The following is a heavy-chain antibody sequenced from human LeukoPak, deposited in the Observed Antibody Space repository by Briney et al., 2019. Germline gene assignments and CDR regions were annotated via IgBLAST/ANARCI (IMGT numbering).Heavy chain of an antibody. J-gene: IGHJ6*02. Sequence: ASVKVSCKASGGTFSSYAISWVRQAPGQRLEWMGRIIPILGIANYAQKFQGRVTITADKSTSTAYMELSSLRSEDTAVYYCAREWLLVDGMDVWGQGTTVTVSS. CDR3: AREWLLVDGMDV. CDR2: IIPILGIA. D-gene: IGHD6-19*01. CDR1: GGTFSSYA. V-gene: IGHV1-69*04.